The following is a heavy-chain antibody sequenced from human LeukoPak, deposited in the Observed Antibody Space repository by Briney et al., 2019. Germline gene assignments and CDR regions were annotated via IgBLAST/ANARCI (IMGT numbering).Heavy chain of an antibody. J-gene: IGHJ6*02. V-gene: IGHV3-53*01. CDR3: ARVQTTSVYYYGMDV. Sequence: HPGGSLRLSCAASGFTVSSNHMSWVRQAPGKGLEWVSVIYRGGSTYYADSVKGRFTISRDNSKNTLYLQMNSLRAEDTAVYYCARVQTTSVYYYGMDVSGQGTTVTVSS. CDR1: GFTVSSNH. CDR2: IYRGGST. D-gene: IGHD4-17*01.